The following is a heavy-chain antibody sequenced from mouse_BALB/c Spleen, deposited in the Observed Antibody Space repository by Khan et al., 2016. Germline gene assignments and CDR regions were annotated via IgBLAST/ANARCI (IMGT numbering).Heavy chain of an antibody. CDR2: INPYNDGT. Sequence: VQLQQPGPELVKPGASVKMSCKASGYTFTSYVMHWVKQKPGQGLEWIGYINPYNDGTKYNEKFKGKATLPSDKSSNTAYMELSSLTSGDSAIYYCAGNSYGSSHYYAMDYWGQGTSVTVSS. V-gene: IGHV1S136*01. J-gene: IGHJ4*01. CDR1: GYTFTSYV. D-gene: IGHD1-1*01. CDR3: AGNSYGSSHYYAMDY.